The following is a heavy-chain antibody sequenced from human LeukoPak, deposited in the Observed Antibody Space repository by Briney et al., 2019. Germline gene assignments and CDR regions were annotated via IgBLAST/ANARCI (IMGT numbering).Heavy chain of an antibody. Sequence: GGSLRLSCATSGFTFSNYAMSWVRQAPGKGLEWFSGISGSGTYTYYADSVKGRFTISRDNSKNTLYLQMNSLRAEDTAVYYCARLFDFFRDGYNEAFDIWGQGTMVTVSS. D-gene: IGHD5-24*01. CDR3: ARLFDFFRDGYNEAFDI. CDR2: ISGSGTYT. V-gene: IGHV3-23*01. CDR1: GFTFSNYA. J-gene: IGHJ3*02.